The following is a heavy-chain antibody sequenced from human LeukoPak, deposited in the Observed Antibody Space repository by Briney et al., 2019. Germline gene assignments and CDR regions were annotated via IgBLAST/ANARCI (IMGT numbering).Heavy chain of an antibody. Sequence: GGSLRLSCTASGFSFSGYWMSWVRQAPGKGLEWVANIKQDGSEKYYVDSVKGRFTISRDNAKNSLYLQMNSLRAEDTAVYYCARGSLAVAEDYWGQGTLVTVSS. CDR3: ARGSLAVAEDY. CDR1: GFSFSGYW. J-gene: IGHJ4*02. V-gene: IGHV3-7*03. D-gene: IGHD6-19*01. CDR2: IKQDGSEK.